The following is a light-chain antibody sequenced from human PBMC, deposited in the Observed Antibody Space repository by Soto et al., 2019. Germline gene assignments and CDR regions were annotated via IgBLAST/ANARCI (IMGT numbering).Light chain of an antibody. CDR1: QSVSSS. Sequence: ENVLTQSPATLSLSPGERATLSCRASQSVSSSLAWYQQKPGQAPRLLIYDTSNRATGIPARFSGSGSGTDFTLTISSLEPEDFAVYHCQQRNSRPSITFGQGTRLEIK. CDR3: QQRNSRPSIT. CDR2: DTS. J-gene: IGKJ5*01. V-gene: IGKV3-11*01.